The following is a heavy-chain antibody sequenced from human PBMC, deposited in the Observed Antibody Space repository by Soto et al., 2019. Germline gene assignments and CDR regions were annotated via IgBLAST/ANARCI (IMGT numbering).Heavy chain of an antibody. CDR2: ISAYNGQT. CDR1: GYTFTNYG. D-gene: IGHD6-6*01. CDR3: AGRSGIEARDHAFDR. Sequence: QLLQSGAEVKKPGASVKVSCKASGYTFTNYGFSWVRQAPGQGLEWMGWISAYNGQTNSAQKFQGRATMTTDRSTTTAYMELRSLRSEDTAVYSCAGRSGIEARDHAFDRWGQGTIVTVSS. V-gene: IGHV1-18*01. J-gene: IGHJ3*02.